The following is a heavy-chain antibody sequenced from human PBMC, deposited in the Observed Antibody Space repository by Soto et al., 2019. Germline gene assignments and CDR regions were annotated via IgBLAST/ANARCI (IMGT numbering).Heavy chain of an antibody. V-gene: IGHV3-74*01. Sequence: GGFLRLSCAASGFTFSSYWMYWVRQAPGKGLVWVSRIKTDGSITSYADSVKGRFTVSRDNARDMLYLQMNSLRAEDTAVYYCAKDMNSVPEYWGQGTLVTVSS. CDR2: IKTDGSIT. J-gene: IGHJ4*02. CDR3: AKDMNSVPEY. CDR1: GFTFSSYW. D-gene: IGHD1-7*01.